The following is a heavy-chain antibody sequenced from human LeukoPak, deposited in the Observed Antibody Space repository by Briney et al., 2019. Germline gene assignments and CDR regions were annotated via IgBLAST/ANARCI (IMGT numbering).Heavy chain of an antibody. CDR1: GGSISNSF. D-gene: IGHD6-13*01. J-gene: IGHJ4*02. Sequence: PSETQSLTCAVSGGSISNSFWNWIRQPPGKGLEWIGFIHYSGSTNSNPALKSRVTMSLDTSKNHFSPQLRSVTAADTAVYYCARLSRGAAAGFDYWGQGTLVTVSS. V-gene: IGHV4-59*08. CDR3: ARLSRGAAAGFDY. CDR2: IHYSGST.